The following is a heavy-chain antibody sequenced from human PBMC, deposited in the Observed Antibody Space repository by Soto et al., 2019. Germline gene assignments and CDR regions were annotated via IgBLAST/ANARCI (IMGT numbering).Heavy chain of an antibody. Sequence: QLQLQESGPGLVKPSETLSLTCTVSGGSISSSSYYWGWIRQPPGKGMERIGSIYYSGSTYYNPSLKSRVTISVDTSKDQFSLKLSSVTASDTAVYYCAKGSGSYNAFDIWGQGTMVTVTS. CDR3: AKGSGSYNAFDI. CDR2: IYYSGST. V-gene: IGHV4-39*01. J-gene: IGHJ3*02. D-gene: IGHD1-26*01. CDR1: GGSISSSSYY.